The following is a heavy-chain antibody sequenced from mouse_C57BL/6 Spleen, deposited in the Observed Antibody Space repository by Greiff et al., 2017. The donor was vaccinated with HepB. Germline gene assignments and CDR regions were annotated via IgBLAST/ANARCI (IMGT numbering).Heavy chain of an antibody. Sequence: GAGVAGPGWGGRGCVKSSGCTFTSYWMHWVRQRPGQGLEWIGYINPSSGYTKYNQKFKDKATLTADKSSSTAYMQLSILTYEDCAVYYCSREGYYSKSFYYAMDYWGQGTSVTLAS. D-gene: IGHD2-5*01. J-gene: IGHJ4*01. V-gene: IGHV1-7*01. CDR1: GCTFTSYW. CDR2: INPSSGYT. CDR3: SREGYYSKSFYYAMDY.